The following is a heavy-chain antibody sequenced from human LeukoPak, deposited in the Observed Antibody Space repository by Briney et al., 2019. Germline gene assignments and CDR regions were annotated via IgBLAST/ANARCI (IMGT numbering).Heavy chain of an antibody. J-gene: IGHJ6*03. D-gene: IGHD6-6*01. CDR3: AKELYSSSPPHHYYYYMDV. V-gene: IGHV3-30*02. CDR2: VWSGGSNK. CDR1: GFIFSNYA. Sequence: PGGSLRLSCAASGFIFSNYAMHWVRQAPGKGLEWVALVWSGGSNKYYADSVKGRFTISRDNSKNTLYLQMNSLRVEDTAVYYCAKELYSSSPPHHYYYYMDVWGKGTTVTVSS.